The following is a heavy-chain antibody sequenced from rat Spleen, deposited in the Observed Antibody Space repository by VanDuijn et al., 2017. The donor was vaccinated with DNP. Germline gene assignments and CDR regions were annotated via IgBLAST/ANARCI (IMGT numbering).Heavy chain of an antibody. CDR2: ISYSGST. D-gene: IGHD1-7*01. CDR3: ARWTRYFDY. Sequence: EVQLQESRSGLVKPSQSLSLTRSVPGSSITRNYWGWSRNFPGNKMEYLEHISYSGSTNYNPSLKSRISITRDTSKNRFFLHLNSVTTEDTATYYCARWTRYFDYWGQGVMGTVSS. V-gene: IGHV3-1*01. CDR1: GSSITRNY. J-gene: IGHJ2*01.